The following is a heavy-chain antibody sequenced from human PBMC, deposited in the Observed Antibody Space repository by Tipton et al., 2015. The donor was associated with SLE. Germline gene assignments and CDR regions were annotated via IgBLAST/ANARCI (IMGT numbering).Heavy chain of an antibody. V-gene: IGHV3-11*04. Sequence: GSLRLSCIVSGFTFSNNWMAWVRQAPGKGLEWVSYISAFADTMWYADSVKGRFTVSRDNVRNSLYLQMNSLRAEDTALYYCAREISYGDHLLDYWGQGTLVTVSS. CDR3: AREISYGDHLLDY. CDR2: ISAFADTM. J-gene: IGHJ4*02. CDR1: GFTFSNNW. D-gene: IGHD4-17*01.